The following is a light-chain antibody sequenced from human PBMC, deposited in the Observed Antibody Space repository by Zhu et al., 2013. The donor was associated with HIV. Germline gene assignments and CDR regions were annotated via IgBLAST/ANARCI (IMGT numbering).Light chain of an antibody. J-gene: IGKJ2*01. Sequence: DIQMTQSPSTLSASVGDRVTITCRASQSISSWLAWYQQKPGKAPNLLIYDASSLESGVPSRFSGSGSGTEFTLTISSLQPDDFATYYCQQYSSYSPYTFGQGTKVEIK. CDR3: QQYSSYSPYT. CDR1: QSISSW. V-gene: IGKV1-5*01. CDR2: DAS.